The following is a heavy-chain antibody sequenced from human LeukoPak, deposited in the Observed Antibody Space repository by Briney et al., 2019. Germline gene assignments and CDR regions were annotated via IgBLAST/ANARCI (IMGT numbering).Heavy chain of an antibody. CDR1: GGSISSSSYY. V-gene: IGHV4-39*07. CDR3: ARTDTSEWFDP. CDR2: IYYSGST. Sequence: SETLSLTCTVSGGSISSSSYYWGWIRQPPGKGLEWIGSIYYSGSTYYNPSLKSRVTISVDTSKNQFSLKLSSVTAADTAVYYCARTDTSEWFDPWGQGTLVTVSS. D-gene: IGHD1-1*01. J-gene: IGHJ5*02.